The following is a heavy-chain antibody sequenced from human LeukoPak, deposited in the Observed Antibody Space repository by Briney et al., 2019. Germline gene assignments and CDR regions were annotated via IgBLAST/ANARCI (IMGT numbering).Heavy chain of an antibody. D-gene: IGHD7-27*01. Sequence: GGSLRLSCAASGFTFRDYSMNWLRQAPGKGPEWVSYISSSSSTIYYADSVKGRFTISRDNAKNSLYLQMNSLRDEDTAVYYRARGATIWGSGDYWGQGTLVTVSS. CDR2: ISSSSSTI. J-gene: IGHJ4*02. CDR1: GFTFRDYS. V-gene: IGHV3-48*02. CDR3: ARGATIWGSGDY.